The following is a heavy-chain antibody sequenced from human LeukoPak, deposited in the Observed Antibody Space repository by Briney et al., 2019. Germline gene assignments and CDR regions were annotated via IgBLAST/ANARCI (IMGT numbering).Heavy chain of an antibody. J-gene: IGHJ6*02. V-gene: IGHV3-23*01. CDR2: ISGSGGST. Sequence: GGSLRLSCAASGFTFTTYAMSCVRQAPGKGLEWVSNISGSGGSTYYADSVKRRFTISRDNSKNSMYMQMNSLRAEDTAVYYSAQPTEGVISAAPYYYYGMDVWGQGATVTVSS. D-gene: IGHD6-13*01. CDR3: AQPTEGVISAAPYYYYGMDV. CDR1: GFTFTTYA.